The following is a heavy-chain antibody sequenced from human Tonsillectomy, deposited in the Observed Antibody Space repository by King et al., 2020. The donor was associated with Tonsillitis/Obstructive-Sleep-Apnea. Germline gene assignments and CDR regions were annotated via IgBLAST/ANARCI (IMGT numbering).Heavy chain of an antibody. V-gene: IGHV1-69*09. CDR2: IVPIVDIA. J-gene: IGHJ5*02. D-gene: IGHD3-10*01. Sequence: QLVQSGAEVKKPGSSVKVSCKASGGTVSNYAISWVRQAPGQGLEWMGRIVPIVDIAQYAPRSAQKFQDRIIITADKSTSTAHMELSSLRSEDTAVYYCATEGSGRGSWAYNYFDLWGQGTLVTVSS. CDR1: GGTVSNYA. CDR3: ATEGSGRGSWAYNYFDL.